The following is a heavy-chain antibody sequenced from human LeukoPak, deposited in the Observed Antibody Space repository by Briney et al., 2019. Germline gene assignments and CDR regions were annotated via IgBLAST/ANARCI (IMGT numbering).Heavy chain of an antibody. CDR1: GFTFSSYG. Sequence: GGSLRLSCAASGFTFSSYGMHWVRQAPGKGLEWVAFIRYDGSNKYYADSVKGRFTISRDNSKNTLYLQMNSLRAEDTAVYYCARDLRTASASQRVEDFWGQGTLVTVSS. J-gene: IGHJ4*02. V-gene: IGHV3-30*02. CDR3: ARDLRTASASQRVEDF. D-gene: IGHD1-1*01. CDR2: IRYDGSNK.